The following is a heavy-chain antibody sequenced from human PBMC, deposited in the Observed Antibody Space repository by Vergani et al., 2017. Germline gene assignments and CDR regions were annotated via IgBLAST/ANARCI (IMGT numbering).Heavy chain of an antibody. CDR1: GFTFSSYA. Sequence: EVQLLESGGGLVQPGGSLRLSCAASGFTFSSYAMSWVRQAPGKGLEWVSAISGSGGSTYYADSVKGRFTISRDNSKKTLYLQMNSLGAEDTAVYYCAKDRRYSSGSKGFDYWGQGTLVTVSS. D-gene: IGHD6-19*01. CDR3: AKDRRYSSGSKGFDY. J-gene: IGHJ4*02. CDR2: ISGSGGST. V-gene: IGHV3-23*01.